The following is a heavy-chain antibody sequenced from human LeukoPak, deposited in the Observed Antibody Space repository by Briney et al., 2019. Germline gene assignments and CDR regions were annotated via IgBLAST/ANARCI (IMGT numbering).Heavy chain of an antibody. CDR2: ISGSGGST. CDR1: GFTFRSYE. D-gene: IGHD1-7*01. Sequence: GGSLRLSCVASGFTFRSYEMNWVRQAPGKGLEWVSYISGSGGSTYYADSVKGRFTISRDNSKNTLYLQMNSLRAEDTAVYYCAKRRGLELLYYYYMDVWGKGTTVTVSS. CDR3: AKRRGLELLYYYYMDV. J-gene: IGHJ6*03. V-gene: IGHV3-23*01.